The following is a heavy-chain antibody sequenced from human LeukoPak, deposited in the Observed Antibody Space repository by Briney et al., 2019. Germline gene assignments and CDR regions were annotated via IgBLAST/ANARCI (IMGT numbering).Heavy chain of an antibody. CDR1: GFTFSSYA. V-gene: IGHV3-64*01. Sequence: GGSLRLSCAASGFTFSSYAMHWVRQAPGKGLEYVSAISTNGGSTYYANFVKGRFTISRDNSKNTLYLQMGSLRPEDMAVYYCARESNWASWLSDYWGQGTLVTVSS. CDR2: ISTNGGST. J-gene: IGHJ4*02. D-gene: IGHD7-27*01. CDR3: ARESNWASWLSDY.